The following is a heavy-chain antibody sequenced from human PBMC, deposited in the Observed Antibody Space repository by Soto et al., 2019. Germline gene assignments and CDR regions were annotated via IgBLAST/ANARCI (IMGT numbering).Heavy chain of an antibody. CDR3: ARRITMIVVEVDAFDI. CDR1: GFTFSSYA. D-gene: IGHD3-22*01. Sequence: VQLVESGGGVVQPGRSLRLSCAASGFTFSSYAMHWVRRAPGKGLEWVAVISYDGSNKYYADSVKGRFTISRDNSKNTLYLQMNSLRAEDTAVYYCARRITMIVVEVDAFDIWGQGTMVTVSS. J-gene: IGHJ3*02. CDR2: ISYDGSNK. V-gene: IGHV3-30-3*01.